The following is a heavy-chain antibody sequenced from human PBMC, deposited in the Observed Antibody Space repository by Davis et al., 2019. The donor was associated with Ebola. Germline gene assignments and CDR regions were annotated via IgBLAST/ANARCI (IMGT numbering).Heavy chain of an antibody. CDR3: ARDGRWRYDYSKDAFDV. Sequence: MPSETLSLTCTVSGGSITSGGYYWSWIRQPPGKGLEWIGNLYHGGGTNYSLSLKSRLTISVHTSKNQFSLRLTFLTASDTAVYYCARDGRWRYDYSKDAFDVWGQGTMVSVSS. D-gene: IGHD4-11*01. CDR1: GGSITSGGYY. CDR2: LYHGGGT. J-gene: IGHJ3*01. V-gene: IGHV4-61*08.